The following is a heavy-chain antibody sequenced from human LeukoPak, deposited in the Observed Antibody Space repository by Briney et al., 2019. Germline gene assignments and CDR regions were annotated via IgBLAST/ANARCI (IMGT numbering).Heavy chain of an antibody. V-gene: IGHV3-33*01. Sequence: GGSLRLSCAASGFILSTHGMHWVRQAPGKGLEWVAGMWYDGSREDYADSVKGRFTISRDMSKNTLNLQMNSLRVEDTAMFHCARDLSFGSLDFRGQGTLVTVSS. J-gene: IGHJ4*02. CDR3: ARDLSFGSLDF. CDR2: MWYDGSRE. D-gene: IGHD1-26*01. CDR1: GFILSTHG.